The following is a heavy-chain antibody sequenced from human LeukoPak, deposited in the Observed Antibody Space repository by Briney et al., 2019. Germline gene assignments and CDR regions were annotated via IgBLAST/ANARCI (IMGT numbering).Heavy chain of an antibody. CDR3: AKRPGLKYCGGDCYS. D-gene: IGHD2-21*02. Sequence: GGSLRLSCAASGFTFSSYSMNWVRQAPGKGLEWVSSISSSSSYIYYADSVKGRFTISRDNSKNTLYLQMNSLRAEDTAVYYCAKRPGLKYCGGDCYSWGQGTLVTVSS. CDR2: ISSSSSYI. CDR1: GFTFSSYS. J-gene: IGHJ5*02. V-gene: IGHV3-21*01.